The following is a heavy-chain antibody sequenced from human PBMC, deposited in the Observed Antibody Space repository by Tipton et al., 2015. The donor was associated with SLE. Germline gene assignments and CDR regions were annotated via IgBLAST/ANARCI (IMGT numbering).Heavy chain of an antibody. V-gene: IGHV4-34*01. J-gene: IGHJ5*02. Sequence: TLSLTCAVYGGSFSGYYWSWIRQPPGKGLEWIGEINHSGSTNYNPSLKSRVTISVDTSKNQFSLKLSSVTAADTAVYYCASAWYCSGGSCYSGWFDPWGQGTLVTVSS. D-gene: IGHD2-15*01. CDR1: GGSFSGYY. CDR3: ASAWYCSGGSCYSGWFDP. CDR2: INHSGST.